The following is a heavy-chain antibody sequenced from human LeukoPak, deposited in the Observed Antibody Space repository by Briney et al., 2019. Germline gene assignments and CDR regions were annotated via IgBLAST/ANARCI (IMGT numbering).Heavy chain of an antibody. CDR3: AKVSGGVTMVRGVITPAPYYFDY. D-gene: IGHD3-10*01. Sequence: GGSLRLSCAASGFTFSSYAMSWVRQAPGRGLEWVSAISGSGGSTYYADSVKGRFTISRDNSKNTLYLQMNSLRAEDTAVYYCAKVSGGVTMVRGVITPAPYYFDYWGQGTLVTVSS. CDR2: ISGSGGST. CDR1: GFTFSSYA. J-gene: IGHJ4*02. V-gene: IGHV3-23*01.